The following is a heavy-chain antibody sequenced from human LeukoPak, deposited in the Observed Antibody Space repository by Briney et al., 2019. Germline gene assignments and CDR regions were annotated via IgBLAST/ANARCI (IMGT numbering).Heavy chain of an antibody. CDR3: ARDWRADPFWSGFDRGLNYYYGMDV. V-gene: IGHV1-69*13. D-gene: IGHD3-3*01. J-gene: IGHJ6*02. Sequence: SVKVSCKASGGTFSSYAISWVRQAPGQGLEWMGGIIPIFGTANYAQKLQGRVTITADESTSTAYMELSSLRSEDTAVYYCARDWRADPFWSGFDRGLNYYYGMDVWGQGTTVTVSS. CDR2: IIPIFGTA. CDR1: GGTFSSYA.